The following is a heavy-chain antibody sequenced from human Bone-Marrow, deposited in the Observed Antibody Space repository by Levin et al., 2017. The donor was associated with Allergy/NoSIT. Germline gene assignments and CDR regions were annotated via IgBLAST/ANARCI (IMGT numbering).Heavy chain of an antibody. J-gene: IGHJ4*02. Sequence: SETLSLTCTVSGASINTYCWSWLRQPAGKGLEVVGRVCPSGITNYNPSLQSRLTMSLDASKNQFSLKLSSVTAADTAMYYCATGGGQYWDIWGRGTLVTVSS. CDR3: ATGGGQYWDI. V-gene: IGHV4-4*07. CDR2: VCPSGIT. D-gene: IGHD1-26*01. CDR1: GASINTYC.